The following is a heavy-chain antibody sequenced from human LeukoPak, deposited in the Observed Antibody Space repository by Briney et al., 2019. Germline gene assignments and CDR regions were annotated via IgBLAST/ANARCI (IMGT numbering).Heavy chain of an antibody. J-gene: IGHJ4*02. CDR1: GFTLSSYE. D-gene: IGHD1-26*01. CDR2: ISSSGSTI. V-gene: IGHV3-48*03. CDR3: ARADSGSYFGTHFDY. Sequence: GGSLRLSCAASGFTLSSYEINWVRQAPGKGLEWVSYISSSGSTIYYADSVKGRFTISRDNAKNSLYLQMNSLRAEDTAVYYCARADSGSYFGTHFDYWGQGTLVTVSS.